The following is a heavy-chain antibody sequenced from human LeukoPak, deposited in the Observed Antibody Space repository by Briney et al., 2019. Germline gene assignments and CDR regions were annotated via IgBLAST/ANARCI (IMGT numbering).Heavy chain of an antibody. CDR3: ARVEWHTATVTGEPDY. Sequence: ASVKVSCKASGYTFTSYGISWVRQAPGQGLEWMGWISAYNGNTKYAQTLQGRVTMTTDTSTSTAYMELRSLRSDDTSVYYCARVEWHTATVTGEPDYWGQGTLVTVSS. CDR2: ISAYNGNT. CDR1: GYTFTSYG. J-gene: IGHJ4*02. D-gene: IGHD5-18*01. V-gene: IGHV1-18*01.